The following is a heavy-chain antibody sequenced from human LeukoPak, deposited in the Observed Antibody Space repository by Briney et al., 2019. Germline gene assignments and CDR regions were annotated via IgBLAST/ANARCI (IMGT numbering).Heavy chain of an antibody. CDR3: ARAYCTSTRCPFDS. J-gene: IGHJ4*02. Sequence: PSETLSLTCTVSGDFINSALYFWTWIRQHPGEGLEWIGYTYYSGSTHYSPSLKSRVIISVDTSKNQFSLKLSSVTAADTAVYYCARAYCTSTRCPFDSWGQGTLVTVSS. CDR1: GDFINSALYF. CDR2: TYYSGST. D-gene: IGHD2-2*01. V-gene: IGHV4-31*03.